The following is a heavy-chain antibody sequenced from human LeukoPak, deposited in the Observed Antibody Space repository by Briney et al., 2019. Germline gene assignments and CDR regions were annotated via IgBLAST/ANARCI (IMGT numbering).Heavy chain of an antibody. CDR2: INHSESTTT. J-gene: IGHJ4*02. CDR1: GGSFSGYY. V-gene: IGHV4-34*01. CDR3: ARGRVRLFMELLFSLGPSPTQTGHVG. Sequence: SETLSLTCAVYGGSFSGYYWTWIRQPPGKGLEWIGEINHSESTTTNYHPSLKSRVNMSVDTSRKQFSLKLSSVTAADTAVYYCARGRVRLFMELLFSLGPSPTQTGHVGWGQGTLVTVSS. D-gene: IGHD1-7*01.